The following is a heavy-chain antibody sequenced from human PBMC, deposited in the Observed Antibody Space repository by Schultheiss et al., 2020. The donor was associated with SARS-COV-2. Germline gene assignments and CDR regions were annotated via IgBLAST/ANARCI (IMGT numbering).Heavy chain of an antibody. CDR3: AKDRLYRDYYDSRISGMDV. Sequence: GESLKISCAASGFTFSSYDMHWVRQATGKGLEWVSAIGTAGDPYYPGSVKGRFTISRDNSKNTLYLQMNSLRAEDTAVYYCAKDRLYRDYYDSRISGMDVWGQGTTVTVSS. CDR1: GFTFSSYD. V-gene: IGHV3-13*05. D-gene: IGHD3-22*01. CDR2: IGTAGDP. J-gene: IGHJ6*02.